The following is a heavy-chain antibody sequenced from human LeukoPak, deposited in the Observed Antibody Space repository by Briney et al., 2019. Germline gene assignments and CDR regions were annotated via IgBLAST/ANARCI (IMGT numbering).Heavy chain of an antibody. CDR2: FDPEDGET. CDR1: GYTLTELS. CDR3: ATERIAAAGTYYYYYMDV. Sequence: ASVKVSCTVSGYTLTELSMHWVRQAPGKGLEWMGGFDPEDGETIYAQKFQGRVTMTEDTSTDTAYMELSSLRSEDTAVYYCATERIAAAGTYYYYYMDVWGKGTTVTVSS. V-gene: IGHV1-24*01. D-gene: IGHD6-13*01. J-gene: IGHJ6*03.